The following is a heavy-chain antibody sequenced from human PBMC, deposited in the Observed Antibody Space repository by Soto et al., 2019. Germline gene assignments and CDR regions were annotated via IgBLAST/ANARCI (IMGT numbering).Heavy chain of an antibody. D-gene: IGHD1-26*01. Sequence: GASVKVSCKASGFTFTSSAVQWVRQARGQRLEWIGWIVVGSGNTNYAQKFQERVTITRDMSTSTAYMELSSPRSEDTAVYYCAAEGATGYFDYSGQGTMVTVSS. J-gene: IGHJ4*02. V-gene: IGHV1-58*01. CDR1: GFTFTSSA. CDR3: AAEGATGYFDY. CDR2: IVVGSGNT.